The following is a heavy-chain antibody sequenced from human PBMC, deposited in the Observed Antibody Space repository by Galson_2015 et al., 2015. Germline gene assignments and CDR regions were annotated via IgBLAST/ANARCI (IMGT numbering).Heavy chain of an antibody. CDR2: ISGSGGTT. CDR1: GLTFSSYA. V-gene: IGHV3-23*01. Sequence: SLRLSCAASGLTFSSYAMNWVRQAPGKGLEWVSSISGSGGTTYYADSVKGRFTISRDNSKNTLSLQMNSLRAEDTALYYCAKDKDISGWYYFDCWGQGTLVTVSS. D-gene: IGHD6-19*01. CDR3: AKDKDISGWYYFDC. J-gene: IGHJ4*02.